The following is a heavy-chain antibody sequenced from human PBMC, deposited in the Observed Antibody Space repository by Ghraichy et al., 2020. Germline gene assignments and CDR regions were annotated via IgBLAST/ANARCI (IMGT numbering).Heavy chain of an antibody. Sequence: SVKVSCKASGGTFSSYAISWVRQAPGQGLEWMGGIIPIFGTANYAQKFQGRVTITADESTSTAYMELSSLRSEDTAVYYCARDFYDFWSGYPGQFDYWGQGTLVTVSS. J-gene: IGHJ4*02. D-gene: IGHD3-3*01. CDR1: GGTFSSYA. CDR2: IIPIFGTA. CDR3: ARDFYDFWSGYPGQFDY. V-gene: IGHV1-69*13.